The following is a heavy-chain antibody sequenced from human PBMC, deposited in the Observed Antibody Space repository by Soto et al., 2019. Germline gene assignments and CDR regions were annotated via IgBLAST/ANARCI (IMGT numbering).Heavy chain of an antibody. V-gene: IGHV4-39*01. Sequence: PSETLSLTCTVSGDSVSSSSYYWGWIRQPPGRGLEWIASVYYTGNSFYNPSLKSRVALSVDISKNQFSLRLRPLTASDTAVYYCASEVSSTKGMDVWGQGTTVTVSS. J-gene: IGHJ6*02. CDR2: VYYTGNS. CDR3: ASEVSSTKGMDV. D-gene: IGHD2-2*01. CDR1: GDSVSSSSYY.